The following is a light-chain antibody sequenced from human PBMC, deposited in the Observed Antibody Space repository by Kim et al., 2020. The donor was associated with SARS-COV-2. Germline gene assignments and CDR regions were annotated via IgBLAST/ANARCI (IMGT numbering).Light chain of an antibody. CDR1: SSHIGSYP. Sequence: GQRGNIPCSGSSSHIGSYPASWYQHLPGAAPKLLMYGNDQRPSGVPDRFSGSKSGTSASLAISGLQSEDEGDYYCATWDDSLNGRVFGGGTQLTVL. V-gene: IGLV1-44*01. CDR3: ATWDDSLNGRV. CDR2: GND. J-gene: IGLJ3*02.